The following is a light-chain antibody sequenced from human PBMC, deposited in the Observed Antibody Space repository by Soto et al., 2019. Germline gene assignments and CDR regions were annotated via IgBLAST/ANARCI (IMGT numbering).Light chain of an antibody. CDR2: EVT. CDR3: SSYTTSDTWV. J-gene: IGLJ3*02. Sequence: QSALTQPASVSGSPGQSITISCTGTSSDIGAYNHVSWYQQYPGKAPTLMIYEVTNRPSGVSSRFSGSKSGNTTSLTISGLQAEDEGDYYCSSYTTSDTWVFGGGAKVTVL. V-gene: IGLV2-14*01. CDR1: SSDIGAYNH.